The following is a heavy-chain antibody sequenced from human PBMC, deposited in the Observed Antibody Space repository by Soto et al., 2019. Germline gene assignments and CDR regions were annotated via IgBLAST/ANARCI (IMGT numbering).Heavy chain of an antibody. V-gene: IGHV1-18*01. Sequence: ASVKVSCKASGYTFTSYGISWVRQAPGQGLEWMGWISAYNGNTNYAQKLQGRGTMTTETSTSTAYMELRSLRSDDTAVYYGARDAGSRLNYYDRSGYYYYYGMDVWGQGTTVTVSS. CDR1: GYTFTSYG. J-gene: IGHJ6*02. CDR3: ARDAGSRLNYYDRSGYYYYYGMDV. CDR2: ISAYNGNT. D-gene: IGHD3-22*01.